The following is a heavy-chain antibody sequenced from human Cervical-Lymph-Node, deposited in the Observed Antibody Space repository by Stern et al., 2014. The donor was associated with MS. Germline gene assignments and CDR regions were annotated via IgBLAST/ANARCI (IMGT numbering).Heavy chain of an antibody. V-gene: IGHV3-64D*06. D-gene: IGHD6-13*01. CDR1: GFTFSSQA. CDR2: ISNDGGTT. J-gene: IGHJ4*01. CDR3: VSSPRAEVGTPFDY. Sequence: EVQLEESGGALVQPGGSLRLSCLGSGFTFSSQAMHWVRQAPGKGLEYISGISNDGGTTYYADSVKGRLTISRDNSKNTVYLQMSSLRPDDTAIYYCVSSPRAEVGTPFDYWGHGTLVTVSS.